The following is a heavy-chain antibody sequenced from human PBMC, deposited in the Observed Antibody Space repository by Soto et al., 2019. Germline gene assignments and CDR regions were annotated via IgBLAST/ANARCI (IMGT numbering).Heavy chain of an antibody. CDR2: MNPNSGNT. CDR3: ARSVEWLASFDY. J-gene: IGHJ4*02. CDR1: GYTFTSYD. V-gene: IGHV1-8*01. D-gene: IGHD6-19*01. Sequence: QVQLVQSGAEVKKPGASVKVSCKASGYTFTSYDINWVRQATGQGLEWMGWMNPNSGNTGNAQKFQGRITMTRNTTIRTANMELSSLRSEATAVYYCARSVEWLASFDYWGQGTLVTVSS.